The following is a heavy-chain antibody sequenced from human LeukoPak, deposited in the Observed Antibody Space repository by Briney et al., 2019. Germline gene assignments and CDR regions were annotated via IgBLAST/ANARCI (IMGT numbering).Heavy chain of an antibody. D-gene: IGHD3-10*02. CDR3: ARDLHVRGIITNTNWFDP. V-gene: IGHV3-21*01. Sequence: GGSLRLSCAASGFAFSSYSMNWVRQAPGKGLEWVSSISSSSGSKYYSDSLRGRFTISRDNAKDLLYLQMNSLRAEDTAVYYCARDLHVRGIITNTNWFDPWGQGTLVTVSS. CDR1: GFAFSSYS. CDR2: ISSSSGSK. J-gene: IGHJ5*02.